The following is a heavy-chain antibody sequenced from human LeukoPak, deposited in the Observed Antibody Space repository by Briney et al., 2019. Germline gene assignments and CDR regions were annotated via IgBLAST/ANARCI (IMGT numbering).Heavy chain of an antibody. J-gene: IGHJ4*02. V-gene: IGHV4-39*01. CDR1: GGSISSSSYY. Sequence: SETLSLTCTVSGGSISSSSYYWGWIRQPPGKGLEWIGSIYYSGSTNYNPSLKSRVTISVDTSKNQFSLKLSSVTAADTAVYYCARHGPPDRDYWGQGTLVTVSS. CDR3: ARHGPPDRDY. CDR2: IYYSGST.